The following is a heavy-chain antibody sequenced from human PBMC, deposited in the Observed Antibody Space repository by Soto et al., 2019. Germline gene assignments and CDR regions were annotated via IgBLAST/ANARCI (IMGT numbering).Heavy chain of an antibody. CDR3: ARDTWGGAVEAFDM. Sequence: QVQLVQSGAEVKKPGASVKVSCKASGYNFTTYAIHWVRQAPGQRLEWMGWINTGKGNTKYSQKFEGTITITRDTAATTASIVVGRLSSGDTAVCYCARDTWGGAVEAFDMWGQGTIVSAPS. CDR1: GYNFTTYA. V-gene: IGHV1-3*04. J-gene: IGHJ3*02. CDR2: INTGKGNT. D-gene: IGHD3-10*01.